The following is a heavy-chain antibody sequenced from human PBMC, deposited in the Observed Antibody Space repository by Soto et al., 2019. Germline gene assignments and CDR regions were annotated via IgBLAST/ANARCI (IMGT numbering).Heavy chain of an antibody. CDR1: GGSISSNNW. CDR3: VRSFILSGGSYKGLIRLHYFDT. J-gene: IGHJ4*02. CDR2: IYHSGST. Sequence: PSETLSLTCAVSGGSISSNNWWSWVRQPPGKGLEWIGEIYHSGSTNNNPSLKNRVTLSLDESKNEFSLNMNSVTAADTAIYYCVRSFILSGGSYKGLIRLHYFDTWGPGTLVTVPQ. V-gene: IGHV4-4*02. D-gene: IGHD3-3*01.